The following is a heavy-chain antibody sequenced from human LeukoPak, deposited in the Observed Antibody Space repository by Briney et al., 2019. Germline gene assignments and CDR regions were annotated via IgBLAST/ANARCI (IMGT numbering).Heavy chain of an antibody. Sequence: SETLSLTCTVSGGSISSYYWSWIRQPPGKGLEWIGYIYYSGSTNYNPSLKSRVTISVDTSKNQFSLKLSSVTAADTAVYYCARGGSSWYYFDYWGQGTLVTVSS. D-gene: IGHD6-13*01. CDR2: IYYSGST. CDR3: ARGGSSWYYFDY. J-gene: IGHJ4*02. V-gene: IGHV4-59*08. CDR1: GGSISSYY.